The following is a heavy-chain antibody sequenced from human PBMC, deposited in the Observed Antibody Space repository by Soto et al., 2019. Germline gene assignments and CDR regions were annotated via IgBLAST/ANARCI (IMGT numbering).Heavy chain of an antibody. J-gene: IGHJ2*01. CDR3: ARFNWYFDL. Sequence: SETLSLTCTVSGGSISSYYWSWIRQPPGKGLEWIGYIYYRGSTNYNPSLKSRVTISVDTSKNQVSLKLSSVTAADTAMYYCARFNWYFDLWGRGTLVTVSS. CDR2: IYYRGST. CDR1: GGSISSYY. V-gene: IGHV4-59*01.